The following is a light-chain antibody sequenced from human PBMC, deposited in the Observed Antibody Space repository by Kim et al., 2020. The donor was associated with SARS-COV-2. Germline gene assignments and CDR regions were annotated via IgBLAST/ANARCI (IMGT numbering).Light chain of an antibody. J-gene: IGLJ3*02. CDR1: RGNNANNY. V-gene: IGLV6-57*01. CDR3: QSYDNSLWV. Sequence: NTVPISCTRGRGNNANNYVQCYPQRPGSSPTTVIYADNQRPSGGPDRFSCSFDSSTNSASLTFTGLMAADEADYYCQSYDNSLWVFGRGT. CDR2: ADN.